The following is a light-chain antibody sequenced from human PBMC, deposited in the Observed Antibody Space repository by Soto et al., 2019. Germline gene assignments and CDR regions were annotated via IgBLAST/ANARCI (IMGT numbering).Light chain of an antibody. Sequence: IVLTQSPATLSLSPREKATLSCMASQSVSSYLAWYQQKPGQAPRLLIYDASNRATGIPARFSGSGSGTDFTLTISSLEPEDFAVYYCQQRSNWPPTFGPGTKVDIK. CDR2: DAS. J-gene: IGKJ3*01. CDR3: QQRSNWPPT. CDR1: QSVSSY. V-gene: IGKV3-11*01.